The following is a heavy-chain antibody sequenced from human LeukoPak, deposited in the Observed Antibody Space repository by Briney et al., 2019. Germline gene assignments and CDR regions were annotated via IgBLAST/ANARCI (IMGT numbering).Heavy chain of an antibody. CDR1: GYTFTGYY. Sequence: ASVKVSCKASGYTFTGYYMHWVRQAPGQGLEWMGWINPNSGGANYAQKFQGRVTMTRDTSISTAYMELSRLRSDDTAVYYCAREDCSSTSCQYYFDYWGQGTLVTVSS. CDR3: AREDCSSTSCQYYFDY. J-gene: IGHJ4*02. V-gene: IGHV1-2*02. CDR2: INPNSGGA. D-gene: IGHD2-2*01.